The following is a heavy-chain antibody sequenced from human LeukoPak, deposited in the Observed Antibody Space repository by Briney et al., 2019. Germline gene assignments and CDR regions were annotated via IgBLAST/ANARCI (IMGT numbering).Heavy chain of an antibody. D-gene: IGHD2-2*01. J-gene: IGHJ6*04. V-gene: IGHV1-69*13. CDR1: GGTFIIYA. Sequence: GASVTVSFKASGGTFIIYAISWVRQAPGQGLEWMGGIIPIFGTANYAQKFQGRVTITADESTSTAYMELSSLRSEDTAVYYCARDFPDCSSTSCSPSYYYGMDVWGKGTTVTVSS. CDR3: ARDFPDCSSTSCSPSYYYGMDV. CDR2: IIPIFGTA.